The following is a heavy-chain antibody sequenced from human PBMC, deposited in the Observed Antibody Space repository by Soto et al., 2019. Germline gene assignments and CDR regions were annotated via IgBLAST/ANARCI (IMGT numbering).Heavy chain of an antibody. J-gene: IGHJ6*02. CDR3: GYDFWSGYYSVGQTSGMDV. CDR1: GFTFSGSA. Sequence: EVQLVESGGGLVQPGGSLKLSCAASGFTFSGSAIHWVRQASGKGLEWVGRIRDKFNKYATAYAASVTGRFTISRDDSKNMAYLKMNRLKTDDTAVYYCGYDFWSGYYSVGQTSGMDVWGQGTTVTVSS. D-gene: IGHD3-3*01. CDR2: IRDKFNKYAT. V-gene: IGHV3-73*02.